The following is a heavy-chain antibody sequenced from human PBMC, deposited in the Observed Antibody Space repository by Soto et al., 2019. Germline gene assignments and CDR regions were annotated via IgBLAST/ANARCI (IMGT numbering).Heavy chain of an antibody. Sequence: QVQLQESGPGLVKPSETLSVTCTASGGSVSSRSHFWSWIRQPPGGGLQWIGYIFYSGSTNYNPSLKSRATLSVDTSRNQFSLRLTSVTAADTAFYYCARYDAESGSNKIDAWGQGTLVTVSS. J-gene: IGHJ5*02. CDR1: GGSVSSRSHF. CDR3: ARYDAESGSNKIDA. D-gene: IGHD5-12*01. CDR2: IFYSGST. V-gene: IGHV4-61*01.